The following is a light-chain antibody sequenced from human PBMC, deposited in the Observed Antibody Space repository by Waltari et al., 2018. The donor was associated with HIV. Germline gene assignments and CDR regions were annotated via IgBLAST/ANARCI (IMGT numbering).Light chain of an antibody. CDR1: TTDIGGYNY. Sequence: QSALTQPASVSGSPGQSITISCNGTTTDIGGYNYVSWYQRHPDKAPKLIIFGVSNRSSCISSRFSGYNSVNTASRTISGLQAEDEADYYCNSYTTSSTLHVVFGGGTKLTVL. V-gene: IGLV2-14*03. CDR2: GVS. J-gene: IGLJ2*01. CDR3: NSYTTSSTLHVV.